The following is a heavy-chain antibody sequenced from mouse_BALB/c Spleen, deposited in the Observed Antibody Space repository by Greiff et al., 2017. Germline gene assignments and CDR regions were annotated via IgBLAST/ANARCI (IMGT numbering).Heavy chain of an antibody. CDR2: INSNGGST. Sequence: EVQLVESGGGLVQPGGSLKLSCAASGFTFSSYGMSWVRQTPDKRLELVATINSNGGSTYYPDSVKGRFTISRDNAKNTLYLQMSSLKSEDTAMYYCARDHYGNFAWFAYWGQGTLVTVSA. D-gene: IGHD2-1*01. CDR3: ARDHYGNFAWFAY. CDR1: GFTFSSYG. V-gene: IGHV5-6-3*01. J-gene: IGHJ3*01.